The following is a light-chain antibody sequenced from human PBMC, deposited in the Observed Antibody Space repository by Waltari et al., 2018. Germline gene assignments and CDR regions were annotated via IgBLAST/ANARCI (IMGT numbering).Light chain of an antibody. CDR3: QHYVTLPVT. CDR1: QSVGRS. V-gene: IGKV3-20*01. J-gene: IGKJ1*01. CDR2: GAS. Sequence: SLSPGDGATLSCRTSQSVGRSLAWYQQKRGQAPRLLIYGASSRATGIPDRFSGSGSGTDFSLTISRLETEDFAVYYCQHYVTLPVTFGQGTKVEIK.